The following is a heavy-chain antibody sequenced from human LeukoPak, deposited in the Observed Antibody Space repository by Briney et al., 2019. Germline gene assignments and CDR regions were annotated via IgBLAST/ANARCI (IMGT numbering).Heavy chain of an antibody. Sequence: ASVKVSCKASGYTFTSYGISWVRQAPGQGLERMGWISAYNGNTNYAQKLQGRVTMTTDTSTSTAYMELRSLRSDDTAVYYCAIGSVYDYVWGNVPWGQGTLVTVSS. CDR2: ISAYNGNT. CDR3: AIGSVYDYVWGNVP. CDR1: GYTFTSYG. V-gene: IGHV1-18*01. J-gene: IGHJ5*02. D-gene: IGHD3-16*01.